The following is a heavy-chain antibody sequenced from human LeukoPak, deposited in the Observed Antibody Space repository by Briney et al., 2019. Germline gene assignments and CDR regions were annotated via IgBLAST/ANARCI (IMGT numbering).Heavy chain of an antibody. V-gene: IGHV3-7*03. CDR2: IKQDGSEK. J-gene: IGHJ6*02. D-gene: IGHD3-10*01. CDR1: GFTFSSYW. Sequence: GGSLRLSCAASGFTFSSYWMSWVRQVPGKGLEWVANIKQDGSEKYYVDSVKGRFTISRDNAKNSLYLQMNSLRTEDTALYYCAKGRSIGGLYYYYGMDVWGQGTTVTVSS. CDR3: AKGRSIGGLYYYYGMDV.